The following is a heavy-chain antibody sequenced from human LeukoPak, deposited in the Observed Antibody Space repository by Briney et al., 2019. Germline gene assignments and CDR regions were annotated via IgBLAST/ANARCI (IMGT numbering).Heavy chain of an antibody. Sequence: PSETLSLTCTVSGGSISSYYWSWIRQPPGKGLEWIGYIYYSGSTSYNPSLKSRVTISVDTSKNQFSLKLSSVTAADTAVYYCARESITIFGVVIGFDPWGQGTLVTVSS. J-gene: IGHJ5*02. CDR1: GGSISSYY. CDR3: ARESITIFGVVIGFDP. CDR2: IYYSGST. V-gene: IGHV4-59*01. D-gene: IGHD3-3*01.